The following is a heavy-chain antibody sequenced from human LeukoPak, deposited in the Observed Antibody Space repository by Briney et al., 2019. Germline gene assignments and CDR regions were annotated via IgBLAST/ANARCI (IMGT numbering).Heavy chain of an antibody. D-gene: IGHD3-3*01. CDR3: ARERSYYDFWSGTPFDY. V-gene: IGHV1-18*01. CDR2: ISAYNGNT. Sequence: GASVKVSCKASGYTFTSYGISWVRQAPGQGLEWMGWISAYNGNTNYAQKLQGRVTMTTDTSTSTAYMELRSLRSDDTAVCYCARERSYYDFWSGTPFDYWGRGTLVTVSS. J-gene: IGHJ4*02. CDR1: GYTFTSYG.